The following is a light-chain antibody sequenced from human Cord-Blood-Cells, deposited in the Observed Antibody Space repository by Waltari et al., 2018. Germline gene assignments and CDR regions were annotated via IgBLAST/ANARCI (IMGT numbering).Light chain of an antibody. J-gene: IGKJ1*01. V-gene: IGKV3-15*01. CDR1: QSVSSN. CDR3: QQYNNWPRT. CDR2: GVS. Sequence: EIVMTQSPATLSVSPGERATLSCRASQSVSSNLAWYQQKPGQAPRLHIYGVSTRATGITARFSGSGSGTEFTLTISSLQSEDFAVYYCQQYNNWPRTFGQGTKVEIK.